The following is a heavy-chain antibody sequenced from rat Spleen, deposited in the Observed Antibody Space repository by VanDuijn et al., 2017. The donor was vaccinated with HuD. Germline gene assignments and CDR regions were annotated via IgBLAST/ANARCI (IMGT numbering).Heavy chain of an antibody. V-gene: IGHV5-29*01. CDR3: ARRHYGYTDYFDY. Sequence: EVQLVESGGGLVQPGRSLKLSCAASGFTFSDYGMAWVRQAPTKGLEWVATISYGDSSGHSSTYYTDSVQGRFTISRHNAKSNLRLQMDSLRSEDTATYYCARRHYGYTDYFDYWGQGVMVTVSS. D-gene: IGHD1-9*01. J-gene: IGHJ2*01. CDR1: GFTFSDYG. CDR2: ISYGDSSGHSST.